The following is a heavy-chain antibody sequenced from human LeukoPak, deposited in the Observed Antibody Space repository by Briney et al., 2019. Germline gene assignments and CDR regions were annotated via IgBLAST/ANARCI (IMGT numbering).Heavy chain of an antibody. J-gene: IGHJ4*02. D-gene: IGHD3-22*01. Sequence: SETLSLTCTVSGGSISSYYWSWIRLPPGKGLEWIGYIYYTGATYYNPSLKSRVTISLDTSKNQFSLKLSSVTAADTAVYYCAREMASGYYFDYWGQGTLVTVSS. CDR1: GGSISSYY. CDR2: IYYTGAT. V-gene: IGHV4-59*12. CDR3: AREMASGYYFDY.